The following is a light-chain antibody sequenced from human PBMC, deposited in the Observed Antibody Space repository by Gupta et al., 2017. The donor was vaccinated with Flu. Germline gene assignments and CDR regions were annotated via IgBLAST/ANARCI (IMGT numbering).Light chain of an antibody. CDR2: DVT. CDR3: SSYTSGSTFYV. Sequence: QSALTQPASVSGSPGQSITLSCTGTSSDVGGSDFVSWYQQHPDKAPKLIIYDVTNRPSGVSSRFSGSKSGNTASLTISGLQAEDETDYYCSSYTSGSTFYVFGTGTKVTVL. J-gene: IGLJ1*01. CDR1: SSDVGGSDF. V-gene: IGLV2-14*01.